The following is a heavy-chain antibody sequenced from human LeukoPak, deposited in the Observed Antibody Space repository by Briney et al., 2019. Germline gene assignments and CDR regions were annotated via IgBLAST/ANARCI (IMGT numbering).Heavy chain of an antibody. CDR3: ARDRLLFVELSDGLFDA. CDR2: ISSSSSTI. V-gene: IGHV3-48*01. CDR1: GFTFSSYS. J-gene: IGHJ5*02. D-gene: IGHD3-10*01. Sequence: GGSLRLSCAASGFTFSSYSMNWVRQAPGKGLEWVSYISSSSSTIYYADSVKGRFTISRDNAKNSLYLQMNSLRAEDTAVYCGARDRLLFVELSDGLFDAWGQGTLV.